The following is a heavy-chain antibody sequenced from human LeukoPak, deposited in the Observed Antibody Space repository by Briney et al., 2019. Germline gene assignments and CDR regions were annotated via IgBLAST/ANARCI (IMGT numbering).Heavy chain of an antibody. D-gene: IGHD3-10*02. Sequence: GGSLRLSCAVSGLSFSNYWMHWVRQAPGKGLVWVARTNLHGTAVDYADPVKGRFTICRDNSKNMLFLQMNSLRVEDTAVYYCASAYTYVRLGDHWGQGTLVTVSP. CDR3: ASAYTYVRLGDH. J-gene: IGHJ4*02. V-gene: IGHV3-74*01. CDR2: TNLHGTAV. CDR1: GLSFSNYW.